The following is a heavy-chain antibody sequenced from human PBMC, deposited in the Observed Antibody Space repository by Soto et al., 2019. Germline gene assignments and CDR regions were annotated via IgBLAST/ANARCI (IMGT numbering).Heavy chain of an antibody. J-gene: IGHJ6*02. V-gene: IGHV3-64*04. Sequence: GGSLRLSCAASGFTLSGYAMDWVRQAPGKGLEYVSGISSNGVGTYYANSVQGRFTISRDNSKNTLYLQMNSLRAEDTAVYYCAKDRLRWLQPTSYYYGMDVWGQGTTVTVSS. CDR1: GFTLSGYA. CDR3: AKDRLRWLQPTSYYYGMDV. CDR2: ISSNGVGT. D-gene: IGHD5-12*01.